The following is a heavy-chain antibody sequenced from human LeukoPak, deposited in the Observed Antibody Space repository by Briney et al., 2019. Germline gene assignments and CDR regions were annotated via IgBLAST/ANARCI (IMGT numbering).Heavy chain of an antibody. J-gene: IGHJ4*02. Sequence: GGSLRLSCAASGLTFSDAWMSWVRQAPGKGLEWVARVKSKVHGGTTDYAAPVNGRFTISRDDSENKLFLRMNGLKTEDTGVYYCSGHMTSADYWGQGTLVTVSS. CDR1: GLTFSDAW. CDR3: SGHMTSADY. V-gene: IGHV3-15*01. D-gene: IGHD2-2*01. CDR2: VKSKVHGGTT.